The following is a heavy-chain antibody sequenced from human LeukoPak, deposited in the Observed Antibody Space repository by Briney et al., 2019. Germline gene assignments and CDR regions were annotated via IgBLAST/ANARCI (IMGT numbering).Heavy chain of an antibody. Sequence: PGGSLRLSCAASGFTFDDYGMSWVRQAAGKGLEWVPGINWNGANTDYADSVKGRFTISRDNAKNSLYLQMNSLRAEDTALYYCARGFDGNFDYWGQGTLVPVSP. V-gene: IGHV3-20*04. CDR3: ARGFDGNFDY. J-gene: IGHJ4*02. D-gene: IGHD3-9*01. CDR2: INWNGANT. CDR1: GFTFDDYG.